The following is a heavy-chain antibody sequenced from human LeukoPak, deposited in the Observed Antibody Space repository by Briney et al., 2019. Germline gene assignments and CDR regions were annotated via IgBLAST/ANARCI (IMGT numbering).Heavy chain of an antibody. CDR1: GFTFNRNA. CDR2: IGGSGDKT. V-gene: IGHV3-23*01. D-gene: IGHD6-19*01. CDR3: VRRGDASSGWGDHDF. J-gene: IGHJ4*02. Sequence: PGGSLRLSCAASGFTFNRNAISWVRQAPGKGLEWVSTIGGSGDKTFYADSVKGRFTISRDNSKNTVHLQMNSLTGEDTALYYCVRRGDASSGWGDHDFWGQGALVTVPS.